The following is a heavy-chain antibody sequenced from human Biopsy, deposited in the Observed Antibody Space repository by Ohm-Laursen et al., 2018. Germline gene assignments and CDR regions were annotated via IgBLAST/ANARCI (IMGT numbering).Heavy chain of an antibody. Sequence: SVKVSCKAPGFTFSSSAVQWVRQARGQRLEWIGWIVVGSGHTNYAQKFQERVTITRDMSTSTAYMELTSLRSEDTAVYYCAATSTLYYYYYAMNVWDQGTTITVSS. V-gene: IGHV1-58*01. CDR1: GFTFSSSA. J-gene: IGHJ6*02. CDR2: IVVGSGHT. CDR3: AATSTLYYYYYAMNV.